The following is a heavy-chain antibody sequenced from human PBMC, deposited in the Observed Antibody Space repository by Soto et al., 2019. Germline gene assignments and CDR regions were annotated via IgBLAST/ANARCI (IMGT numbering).Heavy chain of an antibody. CDR2: IVPMFGTP. CDR3: ARNGTYSSSLSQYSGMDV. V-gene: IGHV1-69*01. D-gene: IGHD6-6*01. Sequence: QVKLVQSGAEVKEPGSSVRVSCKASGGTFANFIMNWVRQTPGQGLEWMGGIVPMFGTPTYAEKFKGRVTISATGSTSTAYMELTSLRSEYTAVYYCARNGTYSSSLSQYSGMDVGGQGTTVTVS. J-gene: IGHJ6*02. CDR1: GGTFANFI.